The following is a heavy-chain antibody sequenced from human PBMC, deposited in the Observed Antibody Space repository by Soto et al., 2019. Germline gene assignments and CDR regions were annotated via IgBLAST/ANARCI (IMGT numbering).Heavy chain of an antibody. CDR1: GYTFTSFY. V-gene: IGHV1-46*01. J-gene: IGHJ6*02. D-gene: IGHD5-12*01. Sequence: ASVKVSCKASGYTFTSFYMHWVRQAPGQGPEWMGLINPSGASTTYAQKFQGRVTMTRDTSTTTVYMELRSLRSDDTAVYYCARALGYSGYAGMDVWGQGTTVTVSS. CDR2: INPSGAST. CDR3: ARALGYSGYAGMDV.